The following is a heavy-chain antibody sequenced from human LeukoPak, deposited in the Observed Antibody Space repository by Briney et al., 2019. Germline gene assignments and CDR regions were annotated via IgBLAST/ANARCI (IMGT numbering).Heavy chain of an antibody. CDR3: ARDGYGSGSPTD. Sequence: GGSLRLSCAASGFTFNSYWMNWVRQAPGKGLEWVANIKQDGSEKYYADSVKGRFTISRDNSKNTLYLQMNSLRAEDTAVYYCARDGYGSGSPTDWGQGTLVTVSS. CDR2: IKQDGSEK. CDR1: GFTFNSYW. V-gene: IGHV3-7*01. D-gene: IGHD3-10*01. J-gene: IGHJ4*02.